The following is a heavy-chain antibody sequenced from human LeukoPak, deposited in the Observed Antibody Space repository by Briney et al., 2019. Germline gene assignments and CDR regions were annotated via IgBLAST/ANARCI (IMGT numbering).Heavy chain of an antibody. J-gene: IGHJ2*01. CDR3: AKDYCGGDCYSGWYFDL. CDR1: GFTFEVYP. Sequence: PGGSLRLSCGASGFTFEVYPMLWFRQAPGKGRVGVSGIGYNSDTIAYADSVKGRVTISRDNAKNSLYLQMNSLRAEDTALYYCAKDYCGGDCYSGWYFDLWGRGTLVTVSS. CDR2: IGYNSDTI. D-gene: IGHD2-21*02. V-gene: IGHV3-9*01.